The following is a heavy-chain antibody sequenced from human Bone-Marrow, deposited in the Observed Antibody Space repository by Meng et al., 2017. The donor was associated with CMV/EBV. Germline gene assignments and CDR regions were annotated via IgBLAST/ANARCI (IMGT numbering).Heavy chain of an antibody. CDR3: ARTLWFAESLGG. J-gene: IGHJ4*02. CDR1: GYTFTSYY. D-gene: IGHD3-10*01. CDR2: INPSGGST. Sequence: ASVKVSCKASGYTFTSYYIHWVRQAPGQGLEWMGIINPSGGSTSYAQKFQGRVTMTRDTSTSTVYMELSSLGSEDTAVYYCARTLWFAESLGGWGQGTLVTVSS. V-gene: IGHV1-46*01.